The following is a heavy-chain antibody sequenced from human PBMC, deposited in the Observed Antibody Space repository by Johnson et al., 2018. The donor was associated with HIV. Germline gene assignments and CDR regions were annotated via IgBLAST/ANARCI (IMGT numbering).Heavy chain of an antibody. V-gene: IGHV3-66*01. D-gene: IGHD2-15*01. Sequence: MMLVESGGGWIQPGGVPETLLCSLTFRNCAFQWVRQAPGKGLEWVSVIYSGGSAYYADSVQGSFTISRDNSKNTLYMEINSLRAEDTALYYCAKSGGHCIGGMCYDAFDIWGQGTMVTVSS. J-gene: IGHJ3*02. CDR2: IYSGGSA. CDR3: AKSGGHCIGGMCYDAFDI. CDR1: TFRNCA.